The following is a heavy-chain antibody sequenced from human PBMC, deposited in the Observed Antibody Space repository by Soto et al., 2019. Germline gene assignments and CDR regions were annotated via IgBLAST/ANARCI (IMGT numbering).Heavy chain of an antibody. V-gene: IGHV4-34*01. D-gene: IGHD6-19*01. CDR2: INHSGST. Sequence: QVQLQQWGAGLLKPSETLSLTCAVYGGSFSGYYWSWIRQPPGKGLEWIGEINHSGSTNYNPSLKSRVTISLDTFKNQLSLYLRSVTAADTYLYYCATGRGSCWSWGQGTLVTVSS. CDR1: GGSFSGYY. J-gene: IGHJ5*02. CDR3: ATGRGSCWS.